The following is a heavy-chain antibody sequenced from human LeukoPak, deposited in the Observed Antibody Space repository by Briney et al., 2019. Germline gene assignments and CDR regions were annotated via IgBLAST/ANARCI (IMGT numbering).Heavy chain of an antibody. CDR2: FNHNWGA. J-gene: IGHJ6*03. CDR3: ARAGGAVVAATRYYYYYYMDV. CDR1: SGSFSGYY. V-gene: IGHV4-34*01. D-gene: IGHD2-15*01. Sequence: PSEALSLTCAVYSGSFSGYYWTWFRQPPGKGLEWIGEFNHNWGAKYNPSLQSRVTISVDTSKNQFSLKLSSVTAADTAVYYCARAGGAVVAATRYYYYYYMDVWGKGTTVTVSS.